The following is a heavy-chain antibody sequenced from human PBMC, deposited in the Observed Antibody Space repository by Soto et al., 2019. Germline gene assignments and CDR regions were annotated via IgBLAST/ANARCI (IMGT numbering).Heavy chain of an antibody. J-gene: IGHJ4*02. D-gene: IGHD4-17*01. CDR2: IYYSGST. CDR1: GGSISSGGYY. Sequence: SETLSLTCTVSGGSISSGGYYWSWIRQHPGKGLEWIGYIYYSGSTYYNPSLKSRVTISVDTSKNQFSLKLSSVTAADTAVYYCASGGAVTTWHGYFDYWGQGTLVTVSS. V-gene: IGHV4-31*03. CDR3: ASGGAVTTWHGYFDY.